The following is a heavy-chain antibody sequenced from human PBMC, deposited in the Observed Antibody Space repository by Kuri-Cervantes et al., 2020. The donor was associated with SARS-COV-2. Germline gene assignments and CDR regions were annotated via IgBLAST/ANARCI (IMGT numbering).Heavy chain of an antibody. Sequence: GESLKISCAASGFTFSSYWMHWVRQAPGKGLVWVSRINSDGSSTSYADSVKGRFTISRDNAKNTLYLQMNSLRAEDTAVYYCARVGRYSYGLDYWGQGTLVTDSS. D-gene: IGHD5-18*01. CDR3: ARVGRYSYGLDY. CDR1: GFTFSSYW. CDR2: INSDGSST. V-gene: IGHV3-74*01. J-gene: IGHJ4*02.